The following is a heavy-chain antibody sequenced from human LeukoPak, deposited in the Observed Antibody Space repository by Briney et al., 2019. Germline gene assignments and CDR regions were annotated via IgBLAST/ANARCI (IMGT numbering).Heavy chain of an antibody. Sequence: ASVKVSCKASGYTFTSYYMHWVRQAPGQGLEWMGIINPSGGSTSYAQKFQGRVTMTRDMPTSTVYMELSSLRSEDTAVYYCARDGGAAAGSYYYMDVWGKGTTVTVSS. D-gene: IGHD6-13*01. CDR2: INPSGGST. CDR3: ARDGGAAAGSYYYMDV. CDR1: GYTFTSYY. V-gene: IGHV1-46*01. J-gene: IGHJ6*03.